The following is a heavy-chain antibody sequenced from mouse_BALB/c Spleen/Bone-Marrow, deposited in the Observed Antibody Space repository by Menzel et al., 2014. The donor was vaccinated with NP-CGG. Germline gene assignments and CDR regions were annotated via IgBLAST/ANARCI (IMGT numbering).Heavy chain of an antibody. V-gene: IGHV7-3*02. CDR2: IRNKANGYTT. J-gene: IGHJ2*01. Sequence: EVQLVESAGGLVHPGGFLRLSCTPSAFTFTAYYVSWVRHPPGKALEWLGFIRNKANGYTTEYSASVKGRFTISRDNSQSILYLQMNTLRAEDSATYYCARDMRHLDYWGPGTTVTVAS. CDR3: ARDMRHLDY. CDR1: AFTFTAYY.